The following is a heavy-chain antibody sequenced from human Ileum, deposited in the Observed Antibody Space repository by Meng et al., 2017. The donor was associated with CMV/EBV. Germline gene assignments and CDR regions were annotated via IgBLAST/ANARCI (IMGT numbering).Heavy chain of an antibody. Sequence: QLQRQESGPGLVKPSETLSLTCSVTGGSVSSNTYYWAWIRQSPGEGLEWIGSMYHSGSTYHNPSLKSRVTISVDTSKNQFSLKLNSVTAADTAVYYCARWRSSGWYFFDFWGQGTLVTVSS. CDR2: MYHSGST. CDR1: GGSVSSNTYY. J-gene: IGHJ4*02. V-gene: IGHV4-39*07. CDR3: ARWRSSGWYFFDF. D-gene: IGHD6-19*01.